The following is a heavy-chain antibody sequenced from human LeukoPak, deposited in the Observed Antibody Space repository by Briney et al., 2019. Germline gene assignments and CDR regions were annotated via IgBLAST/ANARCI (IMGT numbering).Heavy chain of an antibody. Sequence: GASVKVSCKASGYTFTSYGISWVRQAPGQGLEWMGWISAYNGNTNYAQKLQGRVTMTTDTSTSTAYMELRSLRSDDTAVYYCARGTYYYDIVPSGYWGQGTLVTVSS. CDR1: GYTFTSYG. V-gene: IGHV1-18*01. CDR2: ISAYNGNT. D-gene: IGHD3-22*01. J-gene: IGHJ4*02. CDR3: ARGTYYYDIVPSGY.